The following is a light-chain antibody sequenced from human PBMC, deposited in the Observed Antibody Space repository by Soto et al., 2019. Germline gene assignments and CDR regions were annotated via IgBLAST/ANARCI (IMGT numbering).Light chain of an antibody. CDR1: QNISTH. CDR2: GAS. Sequence: DIQMTQSPSSLSVSVGDRVTITCRASQNISTHLNWYQQKPGKAPKLLIHGASSLQSGVPSRFSGSGSGTDFTLTINSLQPEDFASYYCQQRLSIPRTFGPGAKVDIK. CDR3: QQRLSIPRT. V-gene: IGKV1-39*01. J-gene: IGKJ3*01.